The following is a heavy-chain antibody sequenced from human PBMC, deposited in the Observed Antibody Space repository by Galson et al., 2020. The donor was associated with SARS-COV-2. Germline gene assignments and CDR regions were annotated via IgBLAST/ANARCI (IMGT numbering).Heavy chain of an antibody. D-gene: IGHD2-21*01. CDR1: GGTFSSYT. CDR2: IIPILGIA. J-gene: IGHJ4*02. CDR3: ARGRTVVVTPYYFDY. V-gene: IGHV1-69*02. Sequence: SVKVSCKASGGTFSSYTISWVRQAPGQGLEWMGRIIPILGIANYAQKFQGRVTITADKSTSTAYMELSSLRSEDTAVYYCARGRTVVVTPYYFDYWGQGTLVTVSS.